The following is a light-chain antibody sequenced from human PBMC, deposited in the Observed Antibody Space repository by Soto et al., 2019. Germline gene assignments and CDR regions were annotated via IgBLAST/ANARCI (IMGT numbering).Light chain of an antibody. J-gene: IGKJ2*01. V-gene: IGKV2-28*01. CDR2: LGS. CDR1: QSLLHSNGVNY. CDR3: MQSLRTPHT. Sequence: DIVMTQSPLSLPVTPGEPASISCRSSQSLLHSNGVNYLDWFLQKPGQSPQVLIYLGSNRASGDPDRFSGDGSGTDFTLKISRVGAEDVGVYYCMQSLRTPHTFGQGTKLEIK.